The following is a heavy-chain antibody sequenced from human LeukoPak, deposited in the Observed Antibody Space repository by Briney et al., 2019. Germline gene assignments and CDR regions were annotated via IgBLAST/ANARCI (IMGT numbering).Heavy chain of an antibody. J-gene: IGHJ4*02. V-gene: IGHV4-59*08. CDR2: IYYSGST. CDR1: GGSISSYY. Sequence: NPSETLSLTCTVSGGSISSYYWSWIRQPPGKGLEWIGYIYYSGSTNYNPSLKSRVTISVDTSKNQFSLKLSSVTAADTAVYYCARHRLSSGWLLGYFDYWGQGTLVTVSS. D-gene: IGHD6-19*01. CDR3: ARHRLSSGWLLGYFDY.